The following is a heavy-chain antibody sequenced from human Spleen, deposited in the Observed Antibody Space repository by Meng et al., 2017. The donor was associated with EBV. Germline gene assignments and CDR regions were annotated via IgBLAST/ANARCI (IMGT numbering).Heavy chain of an antibody. D-gene: IGHD6-19*01. CDR3: ARGYTSGASFFDS. Sequence: QMQLQESGPGLVNSSETLSLPCTVSGGSIITYSRSWIRQPPGKGLEWLGYIYYGGDTNYNPSLRSRVTMSIDPSKNQFSLKLNSVTAADTAVYYCARGYTSGASFFDSWGQGALVTVSS. CDR1: GGSIITYS. CDR2: IYYGGDT. V-gene: IGHV4-59*01. J-gene: IGHJ4*02.